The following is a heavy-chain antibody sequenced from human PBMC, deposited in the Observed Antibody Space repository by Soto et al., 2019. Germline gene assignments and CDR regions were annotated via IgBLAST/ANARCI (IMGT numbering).Heavy chain of an antibody. CDR3: AKVLVPGLSRYYYGMDV. Sequence: PGGSLRLSCAASGFTFSSYAMSWVRQAPGKGLEWVSAISGSGGSTYYADSVKGRFTISRDNSKNTLYLQMNSLRAEDTAVYYCAKVLVPGLSRYYYGMDVWGQGPTVTVSS. CDR1: GFTFSSYA. CDR2: ISGSGGST. V-gene: IGHV3-23*01. D-gene: IGHD2-8*01. J-gene: IGHJ6*02.